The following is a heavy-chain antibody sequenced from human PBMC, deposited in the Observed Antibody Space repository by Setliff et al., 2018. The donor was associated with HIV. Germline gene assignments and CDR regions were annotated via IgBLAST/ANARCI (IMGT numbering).Heavy chain of an antibody. CDR2: IYPDDSNI. V-gene: IGHV5-51*01. J-gene: IGHJ3*01. CDR3: ARRDGRSMNAFQI. D-gene: IGHD6-13*01. Sequence: LGESLKISCKAVDYTFTTYWIGWVRQMPGEGLEWMGIIYPDDSNIRYNPSFQSQVTISADKSITTAYLEIHNLKASDTATYYCARRDGRSMNAFQIWGPGTKVTVSS. CDR1: DYTFTTYW.